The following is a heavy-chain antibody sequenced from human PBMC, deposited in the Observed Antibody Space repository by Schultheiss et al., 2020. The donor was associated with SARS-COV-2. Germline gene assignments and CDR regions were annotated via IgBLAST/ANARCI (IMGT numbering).Heavy chain of an antibody. Sequence: ASVKVSCKASGYTFTGYYMHWVRQAPGQGLEWMGWINPNSGGTNYAQKFQGRVTMTRDTSISTAYMELSRLRSDDTAVYYCARVMLRDNWNDEDYYGMDVWGQGTTVTVSS. D-gene: IGHD1-1*01. CDR1: GYTFTGYY. V-gene: IGHV1-2*02. CDR2: INPNSGGT. J-gene: IGHJ6*02. CDR3: ARVMLRDNWNDEDYYGMDV.